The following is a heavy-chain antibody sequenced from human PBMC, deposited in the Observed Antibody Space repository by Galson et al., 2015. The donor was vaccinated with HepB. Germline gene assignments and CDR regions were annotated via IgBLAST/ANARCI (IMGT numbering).Heavy chain of an antibody. CDR1: GASMSRSGYP. CDR2: IQQTGTT. V-gene: IGHV4-30-2*01. J-gene: IGHJ5*02. D-gene: IGHD1-20*01. CDR3: ARGGQSSKYNWNLPFDP. Sequence: TLSLTCAVSGASMSRSGYPWSWLRQTPGKGLEWIGNIQQTGTTYYNPSLKSRVTISVDRSKNLFSLKLTFVTAADTAVYYCARGGQSSKYNWNLPFDPWGQGTLVTVSS.